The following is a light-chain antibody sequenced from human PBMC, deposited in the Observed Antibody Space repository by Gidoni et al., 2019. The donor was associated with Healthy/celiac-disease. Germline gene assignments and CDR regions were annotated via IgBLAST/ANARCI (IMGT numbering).Light chain of an antibody. CDR1: SSNIGAGYD. J-gene: IGLJ1*01. CDR2: DNS. Sequence: QSVLTQPPSVSGAPGQRVTIPCTGSSSNIGAGYDVHWYQQLPGTAPKLLIYDNSNRPSGVPDRFSGSKAGTSASLAITGLQAEDEADYYCQSYDSSLSGSEVFGTGTKVTVL. CDR3: QSYDSSLSGSEV. V-gene: IGLV1-40*01.